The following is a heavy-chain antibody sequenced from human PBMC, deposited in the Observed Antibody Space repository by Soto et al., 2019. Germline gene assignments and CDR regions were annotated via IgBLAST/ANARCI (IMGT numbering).Heavy chain of an antibody. V-gene: IGHV4-39*01. CDR2: IFYSGTT. D-gene: IGHD1-1*01. J-gene: IGHJ4*02. CDR1: GDSISSNIYY. CDR3: AIRGGGTGTNDF. Sequence: QLQLQESGPGLVKPSETLSLTCTVSGDSISSNIYYWGWIRQPPGKGLEWIGSIFYSGTTYYNPSLQSRVTISVDMSKNQFSLNLSSVTAADTAVYYCAIRGGGTGTNDFWGQGTLVTVSS.